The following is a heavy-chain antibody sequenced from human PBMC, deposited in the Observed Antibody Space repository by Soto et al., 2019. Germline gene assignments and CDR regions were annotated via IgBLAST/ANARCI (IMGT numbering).Heavy chain of an antibody. D-gene: IGHD3-22*01. Sequence: SETLSLTCTVSGGSISSFYWSWIRQPPGKGLEWIGYVFFSGSTNYNPSLKSRVTISIDTSKNQFSLKLISVTAADTAVYYCARVSTYYFDSSGSYTSDYWGQGTLVTV. CDR1: GGSISSFY. CDR3: ARVSTYYFDSSGSYTSDY. J-gene: IGHJ4*02. CDR2: VFFSGST. V-gene: IGHV4-59*01.